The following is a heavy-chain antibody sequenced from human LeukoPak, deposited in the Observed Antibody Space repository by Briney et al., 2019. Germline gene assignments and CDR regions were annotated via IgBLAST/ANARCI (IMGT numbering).Heavy chain of an antibody. CDR2: IYPGDSDT. Sequence: GESLKISCKGSGYSFTSYWIGWVRQMPGKGLEWMGIIYPGDSDTRYSPSFQGQVTISADRSISTAYLQWSSLKASDTAMYYCARRTNPGAIPGRAGWYYFDYWGQGTLVTVSS. J-gene: IGHJ4*02. CDR1: GYSFTSYW. CDR3: ARRTNPGAIPGRAGWYYFDY. D-gene: IGHD1-26*01. V-gene: IGHV5-51*01.